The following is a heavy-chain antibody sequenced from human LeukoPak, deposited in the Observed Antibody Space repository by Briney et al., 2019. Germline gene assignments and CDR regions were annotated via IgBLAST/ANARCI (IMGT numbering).Heavy chain of an antibody. CDR2: INSDGSST. Sequence: GGSLRLSCAASGFDLSDFWVHWVRQAPGKGLAWVARINSDGSSTSYADSVEGRFTISRDNAKNTLYLQMNSLRVEDTAVYYCARPHVGTVSNWFDSWGQGILVTVSS. J-gene: IGHJ5*01. D-gene: IGHD4-17*01. V-gene: IGHV3-74*01. CDR3: ARPHVGTVSNWFDS. CDR1: GFDLSDFW.